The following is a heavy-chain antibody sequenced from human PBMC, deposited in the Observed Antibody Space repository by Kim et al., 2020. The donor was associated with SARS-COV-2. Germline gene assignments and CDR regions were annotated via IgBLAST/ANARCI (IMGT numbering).Heavy chain of an antibody. CDR3: ARDLSGSYGYFDY. CDR2: IYTSGST. D-gene: IGHD1-26*01. CDR1: GGSISSGSYY. Sequence: SETLSLTCTVSGGSISSGSYYWSWIRQPAGKGLELIGRIYTSGSTNYNPSLNSRVTISVDTSKNQFSLKLTSVTAADTAVYYCARDLSGSYGYFDYWGQGTLVTVSS. V-gene: IGHV4-61*02. J-gene: IGHJ4*02.